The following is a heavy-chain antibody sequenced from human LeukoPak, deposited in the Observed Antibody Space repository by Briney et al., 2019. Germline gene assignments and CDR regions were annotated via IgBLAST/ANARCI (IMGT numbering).Heavy chain of an antibody. V-gene: IGHV4-39*07. Sequence: SETLSLTCTVSGGSISSSSYYWGWIRQPPGKGLEWIGSIYYSGSTYYNPSLKSRVTISVDTSKNQFSLKLSSVTAADTAVYYCARVRGSLAAASYYFDYWGQGTLVTVSS. CDR3: ARVRGSLAAASYYFDY. CDR2: IYYSGST. CDR1: GGSISSSSYY. J-gene: IGHJ4*02. D-gene: IGHD6-13*01.